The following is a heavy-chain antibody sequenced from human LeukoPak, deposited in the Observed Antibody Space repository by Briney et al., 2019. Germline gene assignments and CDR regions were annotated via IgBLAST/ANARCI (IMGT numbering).Heavy chain of an antibody. D-gene: IGHD1-26*01. J-gene: IGHJ5*02. CDR1: GFTFDDYA. Sequence: GVSLRLSCAASGFTFDDYAMHWVRQAPGKGLEWVSGISWNSGSIGYADSVKGRFTISRDNAKNSLYLQMNSLRAEDTAVYYCAAGGSYFDPWGQGTLVTVSS. CDR2: ISWNSGSI. V-gene: IGHV3-9*01. CDR3: AAGGSYFDP.